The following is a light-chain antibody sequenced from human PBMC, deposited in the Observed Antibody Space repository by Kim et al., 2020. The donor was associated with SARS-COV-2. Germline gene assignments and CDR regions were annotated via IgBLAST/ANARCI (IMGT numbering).Light chain of an antibody. V-gene: IGLV2-11*01. CDR3: CSYAGSYSAA. CDR2: DVT. CDR1: SSDVGGYDY. Sequence: QSALTQPRSVSGSPGQSVTIFCTGTSSDVGGYDYVSWYQQHPGKVPKLMIYDVTRRPSGVPDRFSGSKSGNTASLTISGLQADDEADYYCCSYAGSYSAAFGGGSQLNVL. J-gene: IGLJ2*01.